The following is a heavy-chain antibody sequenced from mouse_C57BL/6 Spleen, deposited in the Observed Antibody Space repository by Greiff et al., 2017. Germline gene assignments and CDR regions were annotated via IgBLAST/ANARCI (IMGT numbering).Heavy chain of an antibody. Sequence: EVKLMESGGGLVQPKGSLKLSCAASGFSFNTYAMNWVRQAPGKGLEWVARIRSKSNNYATYYADSVKDRFTISRDDSESMLYLQMNNLKTEDTAMYYCVRCTDYYGSSIYWYFDVWGTGTTVTVSS. V-gene: IGHV10-1*01. J-gene: IGHJ1*03. CDR2: IRSKSNNYAT. CDR3: VRCTDYYGSSIYWYFDV. CDR1: GFSFNTYA. D-gene: IGHD1-1*01.